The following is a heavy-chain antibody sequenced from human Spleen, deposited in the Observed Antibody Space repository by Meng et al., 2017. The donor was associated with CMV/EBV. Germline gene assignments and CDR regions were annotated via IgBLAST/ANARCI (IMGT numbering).Heavy chain of an antibody. J-gene: IGHJ4*02. CDR2: IYHSGVT. V-gene: IGHV4-38-2*02. D-gene: IGHD3-10*01. CDR3: AKTQLLWFGKSVV. Sequence: SETLSLTCTVSGYSISSGDYWGWIRQPPGKGLEWIGSIYHSGVTFYNPSLKSRITISVDTSKNSFSLKLSSVTAADTAVYFCAKTQLLWFGKSVVRGQGALVTVSS. CDR1: GYSISSGDY.